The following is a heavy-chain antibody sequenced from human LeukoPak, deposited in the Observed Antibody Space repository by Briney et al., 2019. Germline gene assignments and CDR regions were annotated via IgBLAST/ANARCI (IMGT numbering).Heavy chain of an antibody. V-gene: IGHV1-8*02. CDR1: GYTFTSNY. J-gene: IGHJ6*02. CDR2: NPNSGNT. Sequence: ASVKVSCTASGYTFTSNYIHWVRQAPGQGLEWMGWNPNSGNTGYAQKFQGRVTMTRNTSISTAYMELSSLRSEDTAVYYCARGGSYPNYYGMDVWGQGTTVTVSS. D-gene: IGHD1-26*01. CDR3: ARGGSYPNYYGMDV.